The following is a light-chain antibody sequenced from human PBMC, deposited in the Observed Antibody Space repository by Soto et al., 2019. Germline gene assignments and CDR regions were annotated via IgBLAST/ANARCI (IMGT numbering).Light chain of an antibody. CDR2: GNS. Sequence: QPVLTQPPSVSGAPGQRVTISCTGSSSNIGAGYDVHWYQQLPGTAPKILIYGNSNRPSGVPDRFSGSKSGTSASLAITGLQAEDEADYYFQSYDSSLSVVFGGGTKVTVL. CDR1: SSNIGAGYD. CDR3: QSYDSSLSVV. V-gene: IGLV1-40*01. J-gene: IGLJ2*01.